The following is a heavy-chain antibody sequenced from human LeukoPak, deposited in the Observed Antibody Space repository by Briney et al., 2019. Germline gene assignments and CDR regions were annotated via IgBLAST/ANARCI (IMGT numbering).Heavy chain of an antibody. D-gene: IGHD6-19*01. V-gene: IGHV1-2*02. Sequence: VASVKVSCKASGYTFTSYAMHWVRQAPGQGLEWMGWITPSGGTNYPQKFQGRVAITRDTSITTAYMDLSRLTSDDTAVYYCARDFRGTVASDYWGQGTLVTVSS. CDR1: GYTFTSYA. CDR3: ARDFRGTVASDY. CDR2: ITPSGGT. J-gene: IGHJ4*02.